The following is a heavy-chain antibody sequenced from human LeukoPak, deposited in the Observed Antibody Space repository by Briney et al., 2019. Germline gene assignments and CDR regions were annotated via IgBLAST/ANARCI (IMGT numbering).Heavy chain of an antibody. CDR3: ARATYYYDSRGFRVGAFDI. CDR2: IYTSGST. Sequence: PSETLSLTCTVSGGSISSGSYYWSWLRQPAGKGLEWIGRIYTSGSTNYNPSLKSRVTISVDTSKNQFSLKLSSVTAADTAVYYCARATYYYDSRGFRVGAFDIWGQGTMVTVSS. CDR1: GGSISSGSYY. V-gene: IGHV4-61*02. J-gene: IGHJ3*02. D-gene: IGHD3-22*01.